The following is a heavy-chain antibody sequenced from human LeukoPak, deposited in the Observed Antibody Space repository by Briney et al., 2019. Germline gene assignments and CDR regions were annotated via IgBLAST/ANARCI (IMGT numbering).Heavy chain of an antibody. V-gene: IGHV3-23*01. CDR1: GFTFSSYA. CDR3: AKLVEMATSVDY. Sequence: GGSLRLSCAASGFTFSSYAMSWVRQAPGKGLEWVSAVSGSGGSTYYADSVRGRFTISRDNSKNTLYLQVNSLRAEDTAVYYCAKLVEMATSVDYWGQGTLVTVSS. J-gene: IGHJ4*02. CDR2: VSGSGGST. D-gene: IGHD5-24*01.